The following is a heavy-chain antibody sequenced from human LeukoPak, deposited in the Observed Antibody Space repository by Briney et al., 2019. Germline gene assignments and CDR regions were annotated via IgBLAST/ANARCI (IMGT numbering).Heavy chain of an antibody. CDR1: GFTFSSYSM. Sequence: GSLRLSCAASGFTFSSYSMNWVRQPPGKGLEWIGEIYHSGSTNYNPSLKSRVTISVDKSKNQFSLKLSSVTAADTAVYYCVRRDYGDAAYFQHWGQGTLVTVSS. CDR2: IYHSGST. J-gene: IGHJ1*01. D-gene: IGHD4-17*01. CDR3: VRRDYGDAAYFQH. V-gene: IGHV4-4*02.